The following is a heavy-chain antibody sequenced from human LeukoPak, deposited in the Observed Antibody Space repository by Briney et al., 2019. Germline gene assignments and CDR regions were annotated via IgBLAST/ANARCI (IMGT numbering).Heavy chain of an antibody. CDR3: ARQNDFRLDY. CDR2: IYPGDSDT. D-gene: IGHD3-3*01. J-gene: IGHJ4*02. CDR1: GYTFSSYW. V-gene: IGHV5-51*01. Sequence: GESLKISCKGSGYTFSSYWIGWVRQTPGKGLEWMGIIYPGDSDTRYSPSLQGQVTISVDTSIGTAYLQWSSLKASDTAIYYCARQNDFRLDYWGQGTLVTVSS.